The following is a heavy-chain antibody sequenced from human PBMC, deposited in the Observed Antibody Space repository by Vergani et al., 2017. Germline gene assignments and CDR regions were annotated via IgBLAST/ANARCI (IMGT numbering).Heavy chain of an antibody. CDR1: GFTFSSYG. V-gene: IGHV3-30*18. CDR2: ISYDGSNK. J-gene: IGHJ4*02. Sequence: QVQLVESGGGVVQPGRSLRLSCAASGFTFSSYGMHWVRQAPGKGLEWVAVISYDGSNKYYADSVKGRFTISRDNSKNTLYLQMNSLRAEDTAVYYCAKDLTGRGGSADDWGQGTLVTVSS. D-gene: IGHD3-10*01. CDR3: AKDLTGRGGSADD.